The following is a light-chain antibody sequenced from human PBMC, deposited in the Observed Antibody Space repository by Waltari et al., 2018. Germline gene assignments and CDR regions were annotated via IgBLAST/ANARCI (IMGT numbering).Light chain of an antibody. CDR2: DAS. J-gene: IGKJ4*01. CDR1: QSVGTY. CDR3: QQYHNYPF. V-gene: IGKV3-11*01. Sequence: EIVLTQSPDILSFSPGERATLSCRASQSVGTYLAWYQQRPGQSPRLLIYDASYRATGIPARFSGSGSETDFTLTISSLQPEDFATYYCQQYHNYPFFGGGTRVEIK.